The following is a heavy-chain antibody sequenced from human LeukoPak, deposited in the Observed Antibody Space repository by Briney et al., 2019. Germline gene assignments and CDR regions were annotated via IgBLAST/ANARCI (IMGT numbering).Heavy chain of an antibody. CDR1: GFTFSTYA. V-gene: IGHV3-23*01. J-gene: IGHJ4*02. CDR2: ISGSGGAT. CDR3: AKDGYNFDRSCHFDF. Sequence: GGSLRLSCAASGFTFSTYAMHWVRQPPGKGLEWVSAISGSGGATYHADAESVKGRFIISTDNSKNTLYLQINSPGVQDTGLCYCAKDGYNFDRSCHFDFWGRG. D-gene: IGHD3-22*01.